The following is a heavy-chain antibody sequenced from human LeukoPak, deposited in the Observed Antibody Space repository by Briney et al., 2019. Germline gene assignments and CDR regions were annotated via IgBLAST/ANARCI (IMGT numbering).Heavy chain of an antibody. J-gene: IGHJ4*02. Sequence: ASVKVSCKASGYTFTGYYMHWVRQAPGQGLEWMGRINPNSGGTNYAQKFQGRVTMTRDTSISTAYMELSRLRSDDTAAYYCARLSDDDFWSGYSDYWGQGTLVTVSS. CDR2: INPNSGGT. D-gene: IGHD3-3*01. CDR3: ARLSDDDFWSGYSDY. CDR1: GYTFTGYY. V-gene: IGHV1-2*06.